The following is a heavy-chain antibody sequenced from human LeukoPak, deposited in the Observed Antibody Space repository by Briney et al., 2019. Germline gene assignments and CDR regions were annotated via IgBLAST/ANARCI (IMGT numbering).Heavy chain of an antibody. V-gene: IGHV1-2*02. J-gene: IGHJ5*02. CDR1: GYTFTDYY. CDR3: ARDSHDWNYSGFDP. CDR2: INPNSGGT. D-gene: IGHD1-7*01. Sequence: GASVKVSCKASGYTFTDYYIHWVRQAPGQGLEWMGWINPNSGGTNYAQKFQGRVTMTRDTSFSTAYMELSRLRSDDTAVYYCARDSHDWNYSGFDPWGQGTLVTVSS.